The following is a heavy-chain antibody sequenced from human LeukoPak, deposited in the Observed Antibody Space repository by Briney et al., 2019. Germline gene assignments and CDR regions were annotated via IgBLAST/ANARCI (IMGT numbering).Heavy chain of an antibody. D-gene: IGHD2-15*01. CDR1: GYTLTELS. CDR3: ATKWGRYCSGGSCYSRNYYGMDV. J-gene: IGHJ6*02. CDR2: FDPEDGET. Sequence: EASVKVSCKVSGYTLTELSMHWVRQAPGKGLEWMGGFDPEDGETIYAQKFQGRVTMTEDTSTDTAYMELSSLRSEDTAVYYCATKWGRYCSGGSCYSRNYYGMDVWGQGTTVTVSS. V-gene: IGHV1-24*01.